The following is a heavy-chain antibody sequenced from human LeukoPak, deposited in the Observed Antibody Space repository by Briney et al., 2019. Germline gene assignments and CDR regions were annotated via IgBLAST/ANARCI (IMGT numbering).Heavy chain of an antibody. Sequence: GGSLRLSCAASEFSFSSYAMSWVRQAPGKGPEWVSTITSNSETTHYADSVKGRFTISRDNSKNTLYLQMNSLRAGDTAVYYCANDLWNGSMDVWGKGTTVTVAS. D-gene: IGHD2-15*01. CDR2: ITSNSETT. CDR3: ANDLWNGSMDV. J-gene: IGHJ6*03. CDR1: EFSFSSYA. V-gene: IGHV3-23*01.